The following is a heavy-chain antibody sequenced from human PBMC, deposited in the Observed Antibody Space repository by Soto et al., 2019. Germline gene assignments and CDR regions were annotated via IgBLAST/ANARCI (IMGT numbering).Heavy chain of an antibody. J-gene: IGHJ5*02. D-gene: IGHD3-9*01. CDR2: IYYSGST. CDR1: GGSISSYY. CDR3: ARESNFNSRNNWFDP. Sequence: SETLSLTCTVSGGSISSYYWSWMGQPPGKGLEWIGYIYYSGSTNYNPSLKSRVTISVDTSKNQFSLKLSSVTAADTAVYYCARESNFNSRNNWFDPWGQGTLVTVSS. V-gene: IGHV4-59*01.